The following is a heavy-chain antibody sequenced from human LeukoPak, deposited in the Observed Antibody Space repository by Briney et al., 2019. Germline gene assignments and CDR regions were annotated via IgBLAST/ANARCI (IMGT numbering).Heavy chain of an antibody. V-gene: IGHV3-66*01. D-gene: IGHD6-19*01. CDR1: GFTVSSNY. J-gene: IGHJ4*02. CDR3: ARVKAVAGTGGDY. CDR2: IYSGDST. Sequence: PGGSLRLSCAVSGFTVSSNYMSWVRQAPGKGLEWVSVIYSGDSTYYAHSVSGRFTISRHNSKNTLYLQMNSLRDEDTAVYYCARVKAVAGTGGDYWGQGTLVTVSS.